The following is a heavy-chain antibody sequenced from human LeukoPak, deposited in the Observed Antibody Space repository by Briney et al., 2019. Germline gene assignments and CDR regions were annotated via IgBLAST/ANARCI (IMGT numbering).Heavy chain of an antibody. J-gene: IGHJ4*02. V-gene: IGHV3-9*01. CDR1: GFTFDDYA. CDR2: ISWNSGRI. Sequence: GGSLRLSCGASGFTFDDYAMHWVRQAPGEGLEWGSGISWNSGRIDYADSVKGRFTISRDNAKNSLYLQMNSLRAEDTAFYYCAKQGGALGPPAYHFDSRGQGTLVTVSS. CDR3: AKQGGALGPPAYHFDS. D-gene: IGHD7-27*01.